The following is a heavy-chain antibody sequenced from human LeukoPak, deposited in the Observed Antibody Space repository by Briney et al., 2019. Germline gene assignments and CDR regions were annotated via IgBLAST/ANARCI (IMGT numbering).Heavy chain of an antibody. Sequence: SETLSLTCTVSGGSISSYYWSWIRQPPGKGLEWIGYIYYSGSTNYNPSLKSRVTISVDTSKNQFSLKLSSVTAADTAVYYCARHYIAVAGRGAFDYWGQGTLVTVSS. CDR2: IYYSGST. CDR1: GGSISSYY. V-gene: IGHV4-59*01. J-gene: IGHJ4*02. D-gene: IGHD6-19*01. CDR3: ARHYIAVAGRGAFDY.